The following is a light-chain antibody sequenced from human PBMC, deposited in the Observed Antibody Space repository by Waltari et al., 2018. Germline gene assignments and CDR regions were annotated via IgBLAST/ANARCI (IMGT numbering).Light chain of an antibody. V-gene: IGLV1-51*02. J-gene: IGLJ7*01. CDR1: SPNIGNNY. CDR3: GTWDSSLSGAV. Sequence: QSVLTQPPSVSAAPGQRATIPCSGGSPNIGNNYVSWYRQFPGTAPKLLIYETTERPSGIPGRFSGSKSGTSATLDITGLQAGDEADYYCGTWDSSLSGAVFGGGTHLTVL. CDR2: ETT.